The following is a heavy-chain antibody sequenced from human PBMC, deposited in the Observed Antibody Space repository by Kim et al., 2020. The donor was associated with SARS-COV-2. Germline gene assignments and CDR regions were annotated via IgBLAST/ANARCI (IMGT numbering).Heavy chain of an antibody. Sequence: YADSVKGRFTISRDNSKNTLYLQMNSLRAEDTAVYYCAKRGSSSWYGMAYWGQGTLVTVSS. CDR3: AKRGSSSWYGMAY. V-gene: IGHV3-23*01. D-gene: IGHD6-13*01. J-gene: IGHJ4*02.